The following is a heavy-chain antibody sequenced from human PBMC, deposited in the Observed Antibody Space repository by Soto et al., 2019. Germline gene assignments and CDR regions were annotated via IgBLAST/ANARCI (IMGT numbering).Heavy chain of an antibody. CDR2: ISYDGSNK. D-gene: IGHD5-12*01. J-gene: IGHJ6*02. CDR1: GFTFSSYA. Sequence: QVQLVESGGGVVQPGRSLRLSCAASGFTFSSYAMHWVRQAPGKGLEWVAVISYDGSNKYYADSVKGRFTISRDNSKNTLYLQMNSLRAEDTAVYYCARDESGYSGSQPDYYYYYGMDVWGQGTTVTVSS. V-gene: IGHV3-30-3*01. CDR3: ARDESGYSGSQPDYYYYYGMDV.